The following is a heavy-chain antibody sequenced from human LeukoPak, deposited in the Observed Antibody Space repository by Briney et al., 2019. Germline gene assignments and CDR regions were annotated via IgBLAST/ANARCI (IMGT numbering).Heavy chain of an antibody. Sequence: PSETLSLTCTVSGGSISGHYWSWIRQPPGKGLEWIGYIYYSGSTNYNPSLKSRVTISVDTSKNQFSLKLSSVTAADTAVYYCARDATVSGAYGMDVWGQGTTVTVSS. D-gene: IGHD4-17*01. J-gene: IGHJ6*02. V-gene: IGHV4-59*11. CDR2: IYYSGST. CDR1: GGSISGHY. CDR3: ARDATVSGAYGMDV.